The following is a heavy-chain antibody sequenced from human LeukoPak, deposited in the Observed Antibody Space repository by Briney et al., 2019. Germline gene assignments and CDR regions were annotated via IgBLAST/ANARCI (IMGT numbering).Heavy chain of an antibody. Sequence: GGSLRLSCAPSGFTFSRHGMHWVRQAPGKGLEWVAIISNDGSRKYYAHSVEGRFTISRDNSKNTLYLQMDSLRAEVTAVYYCARDRAWNYFNYWGQGTLVTVSS. CDR1: GFTFSRHG. V-gene: IGHV3-30*03. D-gene: IGHD3-3*01. CDR3: ARDRAWNYFNY. CDR2: ISNDGSRK. J-gene: IGHJ4*02.